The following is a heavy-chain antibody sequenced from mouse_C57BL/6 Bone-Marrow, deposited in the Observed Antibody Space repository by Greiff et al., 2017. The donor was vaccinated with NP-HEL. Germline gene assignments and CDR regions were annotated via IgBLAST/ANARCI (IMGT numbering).Heavy chain of an antibody. CDR2: INSDGGST. CDR3: ASMITTGHCDY. Sequence: EVQLQQSGGGLVQPGESLKLSCESNEYEFPSHDMSWVRKTPEKRLELVAAINSDGGSTYYPDTMERRFIISRDNTKKTLYLQMSSLRSEDTALYYCASMITTGHCDYWGQGTTLTVSS. V-gene: IGHV5-2*01. J-gene: IGHJ2*01. D-gene: IGHD2-4*01. CDR1: EYEFPSHD.